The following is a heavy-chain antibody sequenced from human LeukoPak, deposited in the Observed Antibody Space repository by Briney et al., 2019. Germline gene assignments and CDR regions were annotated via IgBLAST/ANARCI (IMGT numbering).Heavy chain of an antibody. V-gene: IGHV3-7*01. CDR1: GFIFTNYF. D-gene: IGHD3-22*01. Sequence: GGSLRLSCAASGFIFTNYFMSWVRQAPGKGLEWVASIKHDGSEKYYVDSVKGRFTISRDNAKNSLDLQMNSLRAEDTAVYYCARYPYYYDSSGYYKYWGQGTLVTVSS. CDR2: IKHDGSEK. CDR3: ARYPYYYDSSGYYKY. J-gene: IGHJ4*02.